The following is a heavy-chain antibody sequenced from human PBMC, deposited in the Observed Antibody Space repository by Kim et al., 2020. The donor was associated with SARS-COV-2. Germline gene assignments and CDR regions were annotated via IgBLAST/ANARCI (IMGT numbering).Heavy chain of an antibody. D-gene: IGHD6-13*01. V-gene: IGHV1-18*01. CDR3: ARAPATGIAAAGTNY. CDR2: ISAYNGNT. Sequence: ASVKVSCKASGYTFTSYGISWVRQAPGQGLEWMGWISAYNGNTNYAQKLQGRVTMTTDTSTSTAYMELRSLRSDDTAVYYCARAPATGIAAAGTNYWGQGTLVTVSS. CDR1: GYTFTSYG. J-gene: IGHJ4*02.